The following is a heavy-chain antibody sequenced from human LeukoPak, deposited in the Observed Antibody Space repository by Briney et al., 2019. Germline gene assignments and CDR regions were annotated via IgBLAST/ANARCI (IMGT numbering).Heavy chain of an antibody. CDR2: ISGSGGST. CDR1: GFTFSSYA. Sequence: GGSLRLSRAASGFTFSSYAMSWVRQAPGKGLEWVSAISGSGGSTYYADSVKGRFTISRDNSKNTLYLQMNSLRAEDTAVYYCATVHSSGWPYYFDYWGQGTLVTVSS. D-gene: IGHD6-19*01. V-gene: IGHV3-23*01. CDR3: ATVHSSGWPYYFDY. J-gene: IGHJ4*02.